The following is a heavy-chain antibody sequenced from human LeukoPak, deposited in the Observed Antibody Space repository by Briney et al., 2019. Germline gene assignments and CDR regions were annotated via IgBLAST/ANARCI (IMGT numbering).Heavy chain of an antibody. CDR3: ARYVWRSVTMVRGVIRNWFDP. V-gene: IGHV4-39*07. Sequence: LETLSLTCTVSGGSISSSSYYWGWIRQPPGEGLEWIGTIFYSGSTYYNPSLKSRVTISVDTSKNQFSLKLSSVTAADTAVYYCARYVWRSVTMVRGVIRNWFDPWGQGTLVTVSS. CDR1: GGSISSSSYY. J-gene: IGHJ5*02. CDR2: IFYSGST. D-gene: IGHD3-10*01.